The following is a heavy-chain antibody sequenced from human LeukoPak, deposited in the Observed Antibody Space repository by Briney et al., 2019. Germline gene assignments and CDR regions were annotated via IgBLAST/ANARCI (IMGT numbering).Heavy chain of an antibody. CDR2: IIPIFGTA. D-gene: IGHD5-24*01. J-gene: IGHJ4*02. CDR1: GGIFSSYA. Sequence: ASVKVSCKASGGIFSSYAISWVRQAPGQGLEWMGGIIPIFGTANYAQKFQGRVTITTDESTSTAYMELSSLRSEDTAVYYCARGRWLQPWGYFDYWGQGTLVTVSS. V-gene: IGHV1-69*05. CDR3: ARGRWLQPWGYFDY.